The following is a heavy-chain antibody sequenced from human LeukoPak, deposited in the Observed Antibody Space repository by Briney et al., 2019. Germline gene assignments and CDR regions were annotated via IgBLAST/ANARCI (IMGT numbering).Heavy chain of an antibody. CDR3: ATVGMTTVTGFDY. V-gene: IGHV4-30-4*01. CDR2: IYYSGST. J-gene: IGHJ4*02. Sequence: SQTLSLTCTVSGGSISSGDYYWSWIRQSPGKGLEWIGYIYYSGSTYYNPSLKSRVTISVDTSKNQFSLKLSSVTAADTAVYYCATVGMTTVTGFDYWGQGTLVTVSS. CDR1: GGSISSGDYY. D-gene: IGHD4-17*01.